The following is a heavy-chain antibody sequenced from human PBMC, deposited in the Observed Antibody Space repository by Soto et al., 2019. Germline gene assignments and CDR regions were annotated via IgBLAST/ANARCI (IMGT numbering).Heavy chain of an antibody. V-gene: IGHV4-59*01. CDR2: IYYSGGT. J-gene: IGHJ4*02. CDR1: GGSISSYF. D-gene: IGHD5-18*01. Sequence: PSETLSLTCAVSGGSISSYFWSWIRQPPGKGLEWIGYIYYSGGTTYNPSLESRVTISVDTSKNQFSLNLSSVTAADTAVYYCARGLDTAMRTGLFYWGQGILVTVSS. CDR3: ARGLDTAMRTGLFY.